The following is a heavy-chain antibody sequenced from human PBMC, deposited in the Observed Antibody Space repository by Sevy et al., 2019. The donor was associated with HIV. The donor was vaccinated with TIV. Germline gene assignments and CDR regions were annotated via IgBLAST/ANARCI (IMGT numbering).Heavy chain of an antibody. D-gene: IGHD2-2*01. V-gene: IGHV3-53*01. CDR3: TAYPRSNLADY. CDR1: GFSVSSNF. CDR2: IYGGGET. Sequence: GGSLRLSCAASGFSVSSNFMSWVRQAPGRGLEWVSIIYGGGETYYAESVKGRFTISRDSSRNTVFLQMNSLRAEDTAIYFCTAYPRSNLADYWGQGTLVTVSS. J-gene: IGHJ4*02.